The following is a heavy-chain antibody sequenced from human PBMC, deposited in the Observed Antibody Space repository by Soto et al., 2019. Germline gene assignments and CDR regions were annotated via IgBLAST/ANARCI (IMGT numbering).Heavy chain of an antibody. J-gene: IGHJ6*02. CDR2: ISYDGSNK. Sequence: PGGSLRLSCAASGFTFSSYGMHWVRQAPVKGLEWVAVISYDGSNKYYADSVKGRFTISRDNSKNTLYLQMNSLRGEDTAVYYCAKAGQYGSGSYYIPYYYHGMDGWGQGTTVTVSS. CDR3: AKAGQYGSGSYYIPYYYHGMDG. CDR1: GFTFSSYG. V-gene: IGHV3-30*18. D-gene: IGHD3-10*01.